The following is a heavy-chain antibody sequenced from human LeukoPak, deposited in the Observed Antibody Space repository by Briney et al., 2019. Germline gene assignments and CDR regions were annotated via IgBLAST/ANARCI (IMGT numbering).Heavy chain of an antibody. V-gene: IGHV3-11*04. CDR3: ARDRTTTPIFRPEVGDY. D-gene: IGHD3/OR15-3a*01. Sequence: GGSLRLSCAASGSIFSDYYMSWIRQAPGKGLEWVSYISSSGSSIYYADSVKGRFTISRDNAKNSVYLQMNSLRVEDTGIYYCARDRTTTPIFRPEVGDYWGQGTLVTVSS. CDR1: GSIFSDYY. CDR2: ISSSGSSI. J-gene: IGHJ4*02.